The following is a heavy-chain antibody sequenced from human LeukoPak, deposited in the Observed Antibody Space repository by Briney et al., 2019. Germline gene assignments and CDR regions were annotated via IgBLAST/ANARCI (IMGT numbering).Heavy chain of an antibody. V-gene: IGHV3-23*01. CDR3: AKGQELDDGVFDS. J-gene: IGHJ4*02. CDR1: GFTFSRIA. Sequence: PRGSLRLSCAASGFTFSRIAMSWVRQAPGKGLEWVSAIRSNGETVYNADSVKGRFTISRDNSRQTLFLQMSSLRVEDTATYYCAKGQELDDGVFDSWGQGTLVTVSS. D-gene: IGHD1-1*01. CDR2: IRSNGETV.